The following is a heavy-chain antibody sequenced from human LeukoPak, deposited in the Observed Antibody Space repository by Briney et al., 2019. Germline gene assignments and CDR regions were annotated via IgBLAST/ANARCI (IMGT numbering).Heavy chain of an antibody. J-gene: IGHJ4*02. CDR2: IYYSGSS. CDR3: ARLYGDYFDY. Sequence: SETLSLTCTVSGGSISGYYWSWIRQSPGKGLEWIGYIYYSGSSKHNPSLNSRVTISVDTSKNQFSLKLSSVTAVDTAVYYCARLYGDYFDYWGQGTLVTVSS. CDR1: GGSISGYY. V-gene: IGHV4-59*01. D-gene: IGHD4-17*01.